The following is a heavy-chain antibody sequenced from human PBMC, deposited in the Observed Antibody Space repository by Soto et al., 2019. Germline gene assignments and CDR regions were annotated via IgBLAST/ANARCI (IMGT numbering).Heavy chain of an antibody. Sequence: SETLSLTCTVSGGYISSYYWSWIRQPPGKGLEWIGYIYYSGSTNYNPSLKSRVTISVDTSKNQFSLKLSSVTAADTAVYYCARHLNGAPDYYYYMDVWGKGTTVTVS. CDR3: ARHLNGAPDYYYYMDV. V-gene: IGHV4-59*08. J-gene: IGHJ6*03. CDR2: IYYSGST. D-gene: IGHD3-10*01. CDR1: GGYISSYY.